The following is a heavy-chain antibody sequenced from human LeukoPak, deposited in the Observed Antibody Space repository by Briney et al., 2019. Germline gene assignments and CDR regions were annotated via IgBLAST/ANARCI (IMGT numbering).Heavy chain of an antibody. J-gene: IGHJ4*02. CDR1: GFTFDDYA. CDR2: ISWNSGSI. CDR3: AKARSGGVIVPRYFDY. Sequence: GGSLRLSSAASGFTFDDYAMHWVRQAPGKGLEWVSGISWNSGSIGYADSVKGRFTISRGNAKNSLYLQMNSLRAEDTALYYCAKARSGGVIVPRYFDYWGQGTLVTVSS. V-gene: IGHV3-9*01. D-gene: IGHD3-16*02.